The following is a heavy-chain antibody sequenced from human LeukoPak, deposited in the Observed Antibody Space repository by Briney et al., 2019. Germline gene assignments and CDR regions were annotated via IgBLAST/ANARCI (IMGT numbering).Heavy chain of an antibody. J-gene: IGHJ5*02. CDR2: ISGDGSST. CDR3: ARGCPDSSGYHWFGP. V-gene: IGHV3-74*01. CDR1: GFTFSSFY. Sequence: PGGSLRLSCAASGFTFSSFYMHWVRQVPGKGLVWVSRISGDGSSTTYVDSVKGRFTISRDNAKNSLYLQMNSLRAEDTAVYYCARGCPDSSGYHWFGPWGQGTLGT. D-gene: IGHD3-22*01.